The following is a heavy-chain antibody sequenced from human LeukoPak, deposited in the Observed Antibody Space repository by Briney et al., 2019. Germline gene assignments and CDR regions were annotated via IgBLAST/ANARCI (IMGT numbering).Heavy chain of an antibody. D-gene: IGHD4-17*01. CDR3: AGNLRDGVTTGSTLAGY. J-gene: IGHJ4*02. Sequence: SETLPLTCAVYGGSFSGYYWSWIRQPPGKGLEWIGEINHSGSTNYNPSLKSRVTISVDTSKNQLSLKLSSVTAADTAVYYCAGNLRDGVTTGSTLAGYWGQGTLVTVSS. CDR2: INHSGST. V-gene: IGHV4-34*01. CDR1: GGSFSGYY.